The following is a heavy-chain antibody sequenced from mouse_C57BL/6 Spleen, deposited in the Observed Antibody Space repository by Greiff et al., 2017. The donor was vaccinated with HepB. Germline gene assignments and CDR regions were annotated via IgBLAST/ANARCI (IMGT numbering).Heavy chain of an antibody. V-gene: IGHV1-61*01. D-gene: IGHD1-1*01. J-gene: IGHJ2*01. CDR2: IYPSDSET. Sequence: KQRPGQGLEWIGNIYPSDSETHYNQKFKDKATLTVDKSSSTAYMQLSSLTSEDSAVYYCARSGYGSSYWGQGTTLTVSS. CDR3: ARSGYGSSY.